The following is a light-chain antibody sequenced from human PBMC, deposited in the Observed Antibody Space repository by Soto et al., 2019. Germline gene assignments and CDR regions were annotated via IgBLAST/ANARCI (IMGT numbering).Light chain of an antibody. J-gene: IGLJ2*01. CDR3: SSYAGSNLV. CDR1: SSDVGGYNY. V-gene: IGLV2-8*01. Sequence: QSALTQPPSASGSPGQSVTISCTGTSSDVGGYNYVSWYQQHPGKAPKVMIYEVSKRPSGVPDRFSGSKSGNTASLTVSGLQDEDEDDYYCSSYAGSNLVFGGGTKLTVL. CDR2: EVS.